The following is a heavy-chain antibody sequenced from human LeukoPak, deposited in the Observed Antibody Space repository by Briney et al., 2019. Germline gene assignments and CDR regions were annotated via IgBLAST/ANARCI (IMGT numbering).Heavy chain of an antibody. CDR2: IYPDDSDT. Sequence: GESLKISCKASGNNFATLWIGWVRQMPGKGLEWMGIIYPDDSDTRYSPSFQGQVTISADKSITTAYLQWSSLKAADTAIYYCARQWGDCSSTSCYSADWGQGTLVTVSS. V-gene: IGHV5-51*01. CDR3: ARQWGDCSSTSCYSAD. CDR1: GNNFATLW. D-gene: IGHD2-2*01. J-gene: IGHJ4*02.